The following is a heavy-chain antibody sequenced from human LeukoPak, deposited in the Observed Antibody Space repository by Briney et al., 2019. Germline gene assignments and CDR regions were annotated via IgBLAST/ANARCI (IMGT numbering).Heavy chain of an antibody. Sequence: PGGSLRLSCAASGFTFSSYGMSWVRQAPGKGLEWVSAISGSGGSTYYADSVKGRFTISRDNAKNSLYLQMNSLRAEDTAVYYCAREWGSYSRGGDYWGQGTLVTVSS. V-gene: IGHV3-23*01. CDR3: AREWGSYSRGGDY. CDR2: ISGSGGST. D-gene: IGHD1-26*01. CDR1: GFTFSSYG. J-gene: IGHJ4*02.